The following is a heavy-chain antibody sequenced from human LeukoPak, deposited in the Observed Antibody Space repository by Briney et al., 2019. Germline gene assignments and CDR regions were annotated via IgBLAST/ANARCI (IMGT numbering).Heavy chain of an antibody. D-gene: IGHD3-22*01. J-gene: IGHJ5*02. Sequence: GGSLRLSCAASGFTFSGYAMSWVRQAPGKGLEWVSAISGSGGSTYYADSVKGRFTISRDNSKNTLYLQMNSLRAEDTAVYYCARAVYYDSSGYYLWGQGTLVTVSS. V-gene: IGHV3-23*01. CDR1: GFTFSGYA. CDR2: ISGSGGST. CDR3: ARAVYYDSSGYYL.